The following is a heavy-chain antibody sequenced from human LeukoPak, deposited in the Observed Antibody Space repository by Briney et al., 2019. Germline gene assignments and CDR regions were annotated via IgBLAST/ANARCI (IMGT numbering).Heavy chain of an antibody. D-gene: IGHD6-6*01. CDR1: GFTFDDYT. J-gene: IGHJ4*02. Sequence: GGSLRLSCAASGFTFDDYTMHWVRQAPGKGLEWVSLISWDGGSTYYADSVKGRFTISRDNSKNSLYLQMNSLSTEDTALYYCAIEYSSLNYFDYWGQGTLVTVSS. CDR2: ISWDGGST. CDR3: AIEYSSLNYFDY. V-gene: IGHV3-43*01.